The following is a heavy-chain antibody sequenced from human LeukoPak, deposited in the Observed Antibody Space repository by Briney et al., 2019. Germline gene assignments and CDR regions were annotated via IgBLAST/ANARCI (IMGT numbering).Heavy chain of an antibody. CDR1: GFTFSSYA. Sequence: GGSLRLSCAASGFTFSSYAMSWVRQAPGKGVEWVSAISGSGGSTYYADSVKGRFTISRDNSKNTLYLQMNSLRAEDTAVYYCANSVVAATFDYWGQGTLVTVSS. D-gene: IGHD2-15*01. J-gene: IGHJ4*02. CDR3: ANSVVAATFDY. V-gene: IGHV3-23*01. CDR2: ISGSGGST.